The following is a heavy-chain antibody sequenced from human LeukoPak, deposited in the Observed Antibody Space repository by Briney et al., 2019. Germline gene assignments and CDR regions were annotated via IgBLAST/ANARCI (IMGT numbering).Heavy chain of an antibody. D-gene: IGHD3-10*01. CDR3: AKLIWFGESPQGAFDM. J-gene: IGHJ3*02. Sequence: GGSLRLSCAASGFTFSSYGMSWVRQAPGKGLEWVSVISGSGGTTYYADSVKGRFTISRDNSKNTLDLQMNSLRAEDTAVYYCAKLIWFGESPQGAFDMWGQGTMVTVSS. V-gene: IGHV3-23*01. CDR1: GFTFSSYG. CDR2: ISGSGGTT.